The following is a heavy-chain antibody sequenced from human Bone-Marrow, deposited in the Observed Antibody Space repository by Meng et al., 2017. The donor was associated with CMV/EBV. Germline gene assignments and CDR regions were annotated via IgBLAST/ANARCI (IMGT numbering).Heavy chain of an antibody. D-gene: IGHD3-16*01. V-gene: IGHV3-7*03. J-gene: IGHJ4*02. Sequence: CAASGFRFSNCWMSWVRQAPGKGLEWVANIKQDGSERNYADSVRGRFTISRGNAENSVYLQMNTLRAEDTAIYYCGREGYPFTAGEFWGQGTLVTVSS. CDR2: IKQDGSER. CDR1: GFRFSNCW. CDR3: GREGYPFTAGEF.